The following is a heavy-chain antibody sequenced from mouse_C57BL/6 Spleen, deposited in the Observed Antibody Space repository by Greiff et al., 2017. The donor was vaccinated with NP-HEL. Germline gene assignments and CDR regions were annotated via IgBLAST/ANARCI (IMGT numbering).Heavy chain of an antibody. Sequence: VMLVESGAELVRPGASVKLSCKASGYTFTDYYINWVKQRPGQGLEWIARIYPGSGNTYYNEKFKGKATLTAEKSSSTAYMQLSSLTSEDSAVYFCAKGGTDYWGQGTTLTVSS. J-gene: IGHJ2*01. CDR1: GYTFTDYY. D-gene: IGHD3-3*01. V-gene: IGHV1-76*01. CDR3: AKGGTDY. CDR2: IYPGSGNT.